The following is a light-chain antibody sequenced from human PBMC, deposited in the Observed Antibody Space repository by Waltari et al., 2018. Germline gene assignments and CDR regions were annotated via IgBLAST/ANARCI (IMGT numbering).Light chain of an antibody. CDR1: SSNTGAGYD. Sequence: QSVLTQPPSVSGAPGQRVTISCTGRSSNTGAGYDVHWYQQLPGTAPKLLIYGNSNRPSGVPDRFSGSKSGTSASLAITGLQAEDEADYYCQSYDSSLSGSGVFGGGTKLTVL. CDR3: QSYDSSLSGSGV. J-gene: IGLJ2*01. V-gene: IGLV1-40*01. CDR2: GNS.